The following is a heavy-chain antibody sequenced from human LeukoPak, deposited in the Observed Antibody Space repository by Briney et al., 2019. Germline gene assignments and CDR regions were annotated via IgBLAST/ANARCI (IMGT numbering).Heavy chain of an antibody. CDR3: ATFPSSSYRIDAFDI. CDR1: GYTFTSYY. J-gene: IGHJ3*02. Sequence: ASVKVSCKASGYTFTSYYMHWVRQAPGQGLEWMGIINPSGGSTSYAQKFQGRVTMTRDMSTSTVYMELSSLRSEDTAVYYCATFPSSSYRIDAFDIWGQGTMVTVSS. D-gene: IGHD6-13*01. V-gene: IGHV1-46*01. CDR2: INPSGGST.